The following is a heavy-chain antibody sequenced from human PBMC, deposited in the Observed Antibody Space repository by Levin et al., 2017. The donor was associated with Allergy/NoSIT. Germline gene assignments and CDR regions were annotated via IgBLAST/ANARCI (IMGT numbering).Heavy chain of an antibody. D-gene: IGHD6-13*01. J-gene: IGHJ3*02. CDR2: ISYDGSNK. V-gene: IGHV3-30-3*01. CDR3: ARDSSSSWYYDAFDI. CDR1: GFTFSSYA. Sequence: GESLKISCAASGFTFSSYAMHWVRQAPGKGLEWVAVISYDGSNKYYADSVKGRFTISRDNSKNTLYLQMNSLRAEDTAVYYCARDSSSSWYYDAFDIWGQGTMVTVSS.